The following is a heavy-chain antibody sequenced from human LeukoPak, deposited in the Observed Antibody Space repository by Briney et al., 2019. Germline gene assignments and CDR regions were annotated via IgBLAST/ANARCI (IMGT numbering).Heavy chain of an antibody. CDR2: INPSGGST. D-gene: IGHD6-19*01. J-gene: IGHJ3*02. CDR1: GYTFTSYY. V-gene: IGHV1-46*01. Sequence: ASVKVSCKASGYTFTSYYMHWVRQAPGQGLEWMGIINPSGGSTSYAQKFQGRVTMTRDMSTSTVYMELSSLRSEDTAVYYCAGDSSGWVATDAFDIWGQGTMVTVSS. CDR3: AGDSSGWVATDAFDI.